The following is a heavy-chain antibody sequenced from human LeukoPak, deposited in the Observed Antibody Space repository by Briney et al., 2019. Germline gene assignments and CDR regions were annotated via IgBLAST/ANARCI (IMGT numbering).Heavy chain of an antibody. CDR1: GFTFDDYA. D-gene: IGHD2-2*01. CDR3: AKDTYADLGYFQH. Sequence: GGSLRLSCAASGFTFDDYAMHWVRQAPGKGLEWVSGISWNSGSIGYADSEKGRFTISRDNAKNSLYLQMNSLRAEDTALYYCAKDTYADLGYFQHWGQGTLVTVSS. CDR2: ISWNSGSI. J-gene: IGHJ1*01. V-gene: IGHV3-9*01.